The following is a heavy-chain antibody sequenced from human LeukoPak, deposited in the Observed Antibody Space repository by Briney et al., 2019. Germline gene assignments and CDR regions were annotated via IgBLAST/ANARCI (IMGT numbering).Heavy chain of an antibody. Sequence: ASXKVSCKASGYTFTSYDINWVRQATGQGLEWMGWMNPNSGNTGYAQKFQGRVTMTRNTSISTAYTELSSLRSEDTAVYYCARVVVLEWLAPIPDYWGQGTLVTVSS. D-gene: IGHD3-3*01. CDR2: MNPNSGNT. J-gene: IGHJ4*02. CDR1: GYTFTSYD. CDR3: ARVVVLEWLAPIPDY. V-gene: IGHV1-8*01.